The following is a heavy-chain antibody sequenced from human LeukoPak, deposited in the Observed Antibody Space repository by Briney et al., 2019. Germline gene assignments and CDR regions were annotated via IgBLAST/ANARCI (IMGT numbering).Heavy chain of an antibody. D-gene: IGHD3-9*01. CDR1: GFTVSSNY. Sequence: PGGSLTLSCAASGFTVSSNYMSWVRQAPGKGLEWVSVIYSGGSTYYADSVKGRFTISRDNSKNTLYLQMNSLRAEDTAVYYCARLILTGYLFDYWGQGTLVTVSS. CDR2: IYSGGST. J-gene: IGHJ4*02. CDR3: ARLILTGYLFDY. V-gene: IGHV3-53*01.